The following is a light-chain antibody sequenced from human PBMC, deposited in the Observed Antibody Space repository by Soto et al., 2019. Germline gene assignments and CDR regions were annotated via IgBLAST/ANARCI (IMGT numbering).Light chain of an antibody. V-gene: IGKV3-11*01. CDR1: QSFSSY. CDR3: QVRTNWSIA. Sequence: EIVLTQSPGTLSLSPGERATLSCRASQSFSSYSLAWYQQKPGQAPRLLIYDASNRATGIPARFSGTGSGTDFTLTINNLEHEDFAVYYCQVRTNWSIAFGRGTRLEIK. J-gene: IGKJ5*01. CDR2: DAS.